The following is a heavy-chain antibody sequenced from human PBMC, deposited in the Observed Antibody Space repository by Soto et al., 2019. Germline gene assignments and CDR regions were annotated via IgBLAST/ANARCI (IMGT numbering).Heavy chain of an antibody. CDR1: KFTFSDYY. Sequence: GGALRLSCQASKFTFSDYYMNWIRQAPGKGPQWLSYISNSGNTIFYADSVRGLFTISRDNSQNPLYLQMHSLRAEDTAVYDCAKEEGGYKSIDYWGQGALVTVSS. V-gene: IGHV3-11*01. CDR2: ISNSGNTI. D-gene: IGHD1-26*01. J-gene: IGHJ4*02. CDR3: AKEEGGYKSIDY.